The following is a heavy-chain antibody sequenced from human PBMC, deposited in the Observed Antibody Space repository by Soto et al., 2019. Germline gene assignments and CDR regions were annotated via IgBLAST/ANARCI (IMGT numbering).Heavy chain of an antibody. CDR2: ISYSGST. Sequence: SETLSLTCTVSGASITTYYWSWIRQPPGKGLEWIGYISYSGSTDYNPSLKSRVTISFDASKNQISLQVRSATAADAAVYYCARHYGSGSYPLDDWGQGTLVTVSS. D-gene: IGHD3-10*01. CDR1: GASITTYY. V-gene: IGHV4-59*01. CDR3: ARHYGSGSYPLDD. J-gene: IGHJ4*02.